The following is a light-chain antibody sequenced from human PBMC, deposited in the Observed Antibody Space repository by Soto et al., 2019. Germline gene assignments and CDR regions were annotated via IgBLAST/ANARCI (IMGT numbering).Light chain of an antibody. CDR3: QQSYSTPPWT. J-gene: IGKJ1*01. CDR2: AAS. Sequence: IQLTQSPSSLSASVGDRVTITCRASQGIGSSLAWYQQKPGKAPKVLIYAASTLQSGVPSRFSGSGSGTDFTLTISSLQPEDFATYYCQQSYSTPPWTFGQGTKVDIK. V-gene: IGKV1-39*01. CDR1: QGIGSS.